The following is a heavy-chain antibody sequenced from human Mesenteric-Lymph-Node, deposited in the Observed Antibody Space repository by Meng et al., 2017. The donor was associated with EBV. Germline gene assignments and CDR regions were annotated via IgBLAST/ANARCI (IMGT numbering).Heavy chain of an antibody. V-gene: IGHV4-30-4*01. J-gene: IGHJ4*02. Sequence: QLQLQDAGSRLGRPSQTLSLACAVSGGSIISGGYYWSWIRQPPGKGLEWIGYIYYDGSTFYTPSLRSRVTMSVDTSKRQFSLRLRSVTAADTAVYYCARDRGGDHFDYWGQGTLVTVSS. CDR3: ARDRGGDHFDY. CDR1: GGSIISGGYY. D-gene: IGHD2-21*01. CDR2: IYYDGST.